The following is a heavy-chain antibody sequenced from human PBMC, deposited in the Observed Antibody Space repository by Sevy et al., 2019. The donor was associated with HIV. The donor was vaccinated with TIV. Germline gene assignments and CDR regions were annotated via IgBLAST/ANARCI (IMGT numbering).Heavy chain of an antibody. Sequence: GGSLRLSCAASGFTFSSYEMNWVRQAPGKGLEWVSYISSSGSTIYYADSVKGRFTISRDNAKNSLYLQMNSLRAEDTAVYYCAREGRWGAFDIWGQGTMVTVSS. CDR3: AREGRWGAFDI. J-gene: IGHJ3*02. CDR1: GFTFSSYE. D-gene: IGHD4-17*01. CDR2: ISSSGSTI. V-gene: IGHV3-48*03.